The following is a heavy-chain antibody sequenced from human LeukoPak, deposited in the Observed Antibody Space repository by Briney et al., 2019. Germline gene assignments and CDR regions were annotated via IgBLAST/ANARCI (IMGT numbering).Heavy chain of an antibody. CDR3: ARGVIDRNYYYYMDV. CDR2: IIPIFGTA. J-gene: IGHJ6*03. Sequence: SVKVSCKASGGTFSSYAISLVRQAPGQGLEWMGGIIPIFGTANYAQKFQGRVTITTDESTSTAYMELSSLRSEDTAVYYCARGVIDRNYYYYMDVWGKGTTVTVSS. V-gene: IGHV1-69*05. CDR1: GGTFSSYA.